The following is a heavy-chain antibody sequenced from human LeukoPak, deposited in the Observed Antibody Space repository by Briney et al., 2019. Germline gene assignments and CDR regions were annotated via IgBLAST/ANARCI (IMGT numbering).Heavy chain of an antibody. CDR1: GGSFSDYY. V-gene: IGHV4-34*01. CDR2: INHSGST. CDR3: ARGTYYYDSSSYKTDAFNI. J-gene: IGHJ3*02. Sequence: PSETLSLTCAISGGSFSDYYWSWIRQPPGKGLEWIGEINHSGSTNYNPSLKSRVSMSVDTSQNQFSLRLSSVIAADTAVYYCARGTYYYDSSSYKTDAFNIWGQGTMVTVSS. D-gene: IGHD3-22*01.